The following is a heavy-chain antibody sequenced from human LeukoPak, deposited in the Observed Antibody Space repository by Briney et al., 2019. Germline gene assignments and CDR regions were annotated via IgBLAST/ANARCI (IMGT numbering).Heavy chain of an antibody. Sequence: GASVKVSCKASGYTFTSYDINWVRQATGQGLEWMGWMNPNSGNTGYAQKFQGRVTITRNTSISTAYMELSSLRSEDTAVYYCAKGSSSWYGLGYWGQGTLVTVSS. CDR3: AKGSSSWYGLGY. CDR2: MNPNSGNT. J-gene: IGHJ4*02. V-gene: IGHV1-8*03. CDR1: GYTFTSYD. D-gene: IGHD6-13*01.